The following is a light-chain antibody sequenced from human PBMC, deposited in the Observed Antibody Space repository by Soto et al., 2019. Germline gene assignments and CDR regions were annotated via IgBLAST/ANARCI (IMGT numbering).Light chain of an antibody. CDR2: GAS. CDR1: QSVSSY. J-gene: IGKJ1*01. Sequence: IVLTQSPGTLSLSPGERATLSCRASQSVSSYLARYQQKPGQAPRLLIYGASTRATDIPATFTGSGSGTEFTLTISSLQSEDIAVYYCQQYNKWPQTFGQGTKVDIK. CDR3: QQYNKWPQT. V-gene: IGKV3-15*01.